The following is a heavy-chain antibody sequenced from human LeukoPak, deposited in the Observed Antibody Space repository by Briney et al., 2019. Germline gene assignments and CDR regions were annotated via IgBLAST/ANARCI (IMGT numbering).Heavy chain of an antibody. D-gene: IGHD4-17*01. CDR2: ISENGEST. CDR1: GFTFNTYA. J-gene: IGHJ4*02. V-gene: IGHV3-23*01. CDR3: ASYFHYGDYASLWY. Sequence: GGSLRLSCAASGFTFNTYAMSWVRQAPGKGLEWVSSISENGESTHYADSVKGRFTISRDNSRNTLYLQMNSLRAEDTAVYYCASYFHYGDYASLWYWGQGTLVTVSS.